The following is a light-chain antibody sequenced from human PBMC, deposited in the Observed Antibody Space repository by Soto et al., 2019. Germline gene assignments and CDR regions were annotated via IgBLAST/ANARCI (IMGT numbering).Light chain of an antibody. CDR3: QQYNSYSQT. CDR1: QSISNS. Sequence: DIQMTQSPATLSASVADRVTITCRPSQSISNSLASYQQKPGKAPESLIYDASSLESGGPSRFSGSGSGTEFTLTISSLRPDDFATYYCQQYNSYSQTFGQGTKVDI. V-gene: IGKV1-5*01. CDR2: DAS. J-gene: IGKJ1*01.